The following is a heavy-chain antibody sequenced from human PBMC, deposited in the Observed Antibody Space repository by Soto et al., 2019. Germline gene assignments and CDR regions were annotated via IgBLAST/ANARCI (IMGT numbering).Heavy chain of an antibody. CDR3: ASCPQNCITTSPCCLYFDY. CDR1: GYSFANYG. Sequence: ASVKVSCKASGYSFANYGIHWVRQAPGQRLEKKGLINAGNGNTEYSQKFQGRVTLTRDTSASTVYMELSSLTSEDTAVYYCASCPQNCITTSPCCLYFDYWGQGTLVTVSS. J-gene: IGHJ4*02. V-gene: IGHV1-3*01. CDR2: INAGNGNT. D-gene: IGHD2-2*01.